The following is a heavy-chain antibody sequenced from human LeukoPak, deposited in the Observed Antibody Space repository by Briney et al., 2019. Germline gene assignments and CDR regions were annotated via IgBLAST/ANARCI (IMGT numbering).Heavy chain of an antibody. V-gene: IGHV3-23*01. CDR2: ISGSGGST. CDR1: GFTFSSYA. Sequence: GGSLRLSCAASGFTFSSYAMSWVRQAPGKGLEWVSAISGSGGSTYYANSVKGRFTISRDNSKNTLYLQMNSLRAEDTAVYHCAKDRDSSAWYSLGYFDYWGQGTLVTVSS. D-gene: IGHD6-19*01. J-gene: IGHJ4*02. CDR3: AKDRDSSAWYSLGYFDY.